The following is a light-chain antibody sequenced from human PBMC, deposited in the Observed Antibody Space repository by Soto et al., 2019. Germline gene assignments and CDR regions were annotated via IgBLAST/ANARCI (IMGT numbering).Light chain of an antibody. V-gene: IGKV1-5*01. CDR1: QSISSW. J-gene: IGKJ2*01. CDR2: DAS. CDR3: QQYNSYPYT. Sequence: DIQMTQSPSTLSASVGDRVTITGRASQSISSWLAWYQQKPGKAPKLLIYDASSLESGVPSRFSVIGSGTEFTLTNSSLQPHDFATYYGQQYNSYPYTLGQGTKLEIK.